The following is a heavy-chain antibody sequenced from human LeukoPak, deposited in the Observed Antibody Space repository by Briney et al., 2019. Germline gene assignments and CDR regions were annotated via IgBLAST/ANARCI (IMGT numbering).Heavy chain of an antibody. CDR1: GGSINNYY. CDR2: IYYTGGET. Sequence: SETLSLTCTVSGGSINNYYWSWIRQPPGKGLEWIGYIYYTGGETNYNPSLKSRLTISVDTSKNQFSLMLTSVTAADTAVYYCARKPGGTAAFDIWAQGTMVTVSS. V-gene: IGHV4-59*08. D-gene: IGHD1-14*01. J-gene: IGHJ3*02. CDR3: ARKPGGTAAFDI.